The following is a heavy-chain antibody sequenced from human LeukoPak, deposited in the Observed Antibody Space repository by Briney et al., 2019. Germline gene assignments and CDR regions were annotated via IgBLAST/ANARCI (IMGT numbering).Heavy chain of an antibody. CDR2: ISYDGSNK. CDR3: ARDQRLNDDAFDI. CDR1: GFTFSSYG. J-gene: IGHJ3*02. Sequence: GGSLRLSCAASGFTFSSYGMHWVRQAPGKGLEWVAVISYDGSNKYYADSVKGRFTISRDNAKNSLYLQMNSLRAEDTAVYYCARDQRLNDDAFDIWGQGTMVTVSS. V-gene: IGHV3-30*03. D-gene: IGHD1-1*01.